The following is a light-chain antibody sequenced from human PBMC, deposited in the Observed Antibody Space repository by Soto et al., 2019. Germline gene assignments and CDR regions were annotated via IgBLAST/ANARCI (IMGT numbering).Light chain of an antibody. Sequence: QSALTQPRSVSGSPGQSVTISCTGTTGDVGAYNFVSWYQHHPGKAPKLMIYDASERPSGVPDRFSASKSGNTASLTISGLQAEDEADYFCCSYAGSFTWLFGGGTKLTVL. CDR2: DAS. V-gene: IGLV2-11*01. CDR1: TGDVGAYNF. CDR3: CSYAGSFTWL. J-gene: IGLJ2*01.